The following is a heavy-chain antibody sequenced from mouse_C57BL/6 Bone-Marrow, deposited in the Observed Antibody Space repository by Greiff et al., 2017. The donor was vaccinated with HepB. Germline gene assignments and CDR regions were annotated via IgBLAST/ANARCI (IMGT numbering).Heavy chain of an antibody. Sequence: EVKLVESGPGLAKPSQTLSLSCSVTGYSITSDYWNWVRKFPGNKLEYMGYISSSGSTNYNPSPKSRISITRDTSKNQYYLQLNSVTTEDTATYYCARSPSTVVAFDYWGQGTTLTVSS. V-gene: IGHV3-8*01. CDR3: ARSPSTVVAFDY. CDR2: ISSSGST. CDR1: GYSITSDY. D-gene: IGHD1-1*01. J-gene: IGHJ2*01.